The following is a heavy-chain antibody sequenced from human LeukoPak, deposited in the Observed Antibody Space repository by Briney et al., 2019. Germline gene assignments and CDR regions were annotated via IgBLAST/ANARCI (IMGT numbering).Heavy chain of an antibody. CDR2: ISAYNGNT. Sequence: ASVKVSCKASGYTFTSYGISWVRQAPGQGLEWMGWISAYNGNTNYAQKLQGRVTITADKSTSTAYMELSSLRSEDTAVYYCARAPYSSSYNYYYYMDVWGKGTTVTVSS. V-gene: IGHV1-18*01. CDR3: ARAPYSSSYNYYYYMDV. CDR1: GYTFTSYG. J-gene: IGHJ6*03. D-gene: IGHD6-6*01.